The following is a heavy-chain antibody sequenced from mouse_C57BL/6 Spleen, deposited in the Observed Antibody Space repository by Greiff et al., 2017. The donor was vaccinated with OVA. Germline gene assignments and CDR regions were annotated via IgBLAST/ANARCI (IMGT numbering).Heavy chain of an antibody. J-gene: IGHJ4*01. CDR2: IWTGGGT. CDR1: GFSLTSYA. D-gene: IGHD2-12*01. Sequence: VKLVESGPGLVAPSQSLSITCTVSGFSLTSYAISWVRQPPGKGLEWLGVIWTGGGTNYNSALKSRLSISKDNSKSQVFLKMNSLQTDDTARYYCARNRELRRDAMDYWGQGTSVTVSS. CDR3: ARNRELRRDAMDY. V-gene: IGHV2-9-1*01.